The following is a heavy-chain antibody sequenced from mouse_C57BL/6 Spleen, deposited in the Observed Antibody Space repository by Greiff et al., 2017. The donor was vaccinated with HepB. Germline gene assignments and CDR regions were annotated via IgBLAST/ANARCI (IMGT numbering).Heavy chain of an antibody. V-gene: IGHV2-5*01. D-gene: IGHD1-1*01. J-gene: IGHJ4*01. CDR1: GFSLTSYG. CDR3: AKNEALITSGAMDY. CDR2: IWRGGST. Sequence: VKLQESGPGLVQPSQSLSITCTVSGFSLTSYGVHWVRQSPGKGLEWLGVIWRGGSTDYNAAFMSRLSITKDNSKSQVFFKMNSLQADDTAIYYCAKNEALITSGAMDYWGQGTSVTVSS.